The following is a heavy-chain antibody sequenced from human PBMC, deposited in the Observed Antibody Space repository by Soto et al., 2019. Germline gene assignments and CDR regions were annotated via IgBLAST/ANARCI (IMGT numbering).Heavy chain of an antibody. CDR3: GRGGDAHKMGRH. J-gene: IGHJ1*01. CDR2: VHFSGRI. CDR1: DDSLSSTSYY. V-gene: IGHV4-61*01. Sequence: QVQLQESGPGLVKPSETLSLICSVSDDSLSSTSYYWSWIRQPPGKGLEWIGFVHFSGRIHYNAPLKSRATISVDTSRKQISLKMTSLTAADTAVYFCGRGGDAHKMGRHWGQGTLVTVSS. D-gene: IGHD2-2*01.